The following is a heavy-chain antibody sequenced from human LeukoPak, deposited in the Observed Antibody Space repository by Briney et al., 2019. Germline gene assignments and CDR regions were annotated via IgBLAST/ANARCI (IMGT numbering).Heavy chain of an antibody. CDR3: ANARGLRYFDWPADY. V-gene: IGHV3-23*01. D-gene: IGHD3-9*01. CDR1: GFTFSSYD. J-gene: IGHJ4*02. Sequence: GGSLRLSCAASGFTFSSYDMSWVRQAPGKGLEWVSTINSYGAYTYYADSVKGRFTISRDNSKNTLYLQMNSLRAEDTAVYYCANARGLRYFDWPADYWGQGTLVTVSS. CDR2: INSYGAYT.